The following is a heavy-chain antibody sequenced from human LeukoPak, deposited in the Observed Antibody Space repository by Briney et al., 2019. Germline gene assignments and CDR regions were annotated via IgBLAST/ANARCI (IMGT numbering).Heavy chain of an antibody. CDR1: GFTFSSYA. D-gene: IGHD2-15*01. V-gene: IGHV3-23*01. CDR2: ISAPGDYI. CDR3: AKGAASSWSDH. J-gene: IGHJ5*02. Sequence: QSGGSLRLSCAASGFTFSSYAMTWVRHAPGKGLEWVSSISAPGDYIFYADSVKGRFTISRDNSKNTLYLQLLSLTADDTAVYFCAKGAASSWSDHWGQGTLVTVSS.